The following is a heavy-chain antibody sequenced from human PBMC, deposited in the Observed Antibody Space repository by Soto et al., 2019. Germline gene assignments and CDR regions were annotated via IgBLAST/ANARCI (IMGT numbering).Heavy chain of an antibody. D-gene: IGHD3-22*01. CDR3: ARASYYDSSGYSGY. CDR1: GFTFSSYA. CDR2: ISYDGSNK. J-gene: IGHJ4*02. Sequence: QVQLVESGGGVVQPGRSLRLSCAASGFTFSSYAMHWVRQAPGKGLEWVAVISYDGSNKYYADSVKGRFTISRDNSKNTLYLQMNSLRPEDTAVYYCARASYYDSSGYSGYWGQGTLVTVSS. V-gene: IGHV3-30-3*01.